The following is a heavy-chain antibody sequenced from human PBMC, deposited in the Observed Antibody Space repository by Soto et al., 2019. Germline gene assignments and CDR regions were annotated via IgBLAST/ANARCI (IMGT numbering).Heavy chain of an antibody. J-gene: IGHJ5*02. D-gene: IGHD3-16*01. CDR2: ISGSGSTI. Sequence: QVQLVESGGGLVKPGGSLRLSCAASGIVFSDYMSWVRQAPGKGLEWLSYISGSGSTIYSADSVKGRFTISRDNATSSLYLQMNNVRTEHTAVYYCARLPFPWGWFDPWGQGTLVTVSS. V-gene: IGHV3-11*01. CDR3: ARLPFPWGWFDP. CDR1: GIVFSDY.